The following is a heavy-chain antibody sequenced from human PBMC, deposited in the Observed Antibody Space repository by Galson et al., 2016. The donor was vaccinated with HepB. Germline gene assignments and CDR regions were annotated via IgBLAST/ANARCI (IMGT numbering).Heavy chain of an antibody. Sequence: SLRLSCAASGFTFDDYAMHWVRQAPGKGLEWVSGISWNSGSIGYADSVKSRFTISRDNAKNSLYLQMNSLRAEDTALYYCAKDITLDYSNYRGSYYYYYMDVWGKGTTVTVSS. CDR2: ISWNSGSI. V-gene: IGHV3-9*01. D-gene: IGHD4-11*01. CDR3: AKDITLDYSNYRGSYYYYYMDV. J-gene: IGHJ6*03. CDR1: GFTFDDYA.